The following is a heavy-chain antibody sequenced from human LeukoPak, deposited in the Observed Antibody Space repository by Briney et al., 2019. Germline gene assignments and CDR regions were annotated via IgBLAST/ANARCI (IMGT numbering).Heavy chain of an antibody. D-gene: IGHD4-17*01. J-gene: IGHJ4*02. Sequence: SVTLSLTCTVSGGSISSYYWSCIRQPAGKGLEWIGRIYTSGSTNSNPSLKSRVTMSVDTSKNQSSLKLSSVTAADTAVYYCARDFRVQRPSHRASRGKTTVTTSGFDYWGQGTLVTVSS. V-gene: IGHV4-4*07. CDR2: IYTSGST. CDR3: ARDFRVQRPSHRASRGKTTVTTSGFDY. CDR1: GGSISSYY.